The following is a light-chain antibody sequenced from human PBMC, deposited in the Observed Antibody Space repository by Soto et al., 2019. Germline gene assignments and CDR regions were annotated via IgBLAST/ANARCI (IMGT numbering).Light chain of an antibody. CDR1: QTVSSSF. J-gene: IGKJ4*01. Sequence: EIVLTQSPGTLSLSPGERATLSCRASQTVSSSFLGWYQQKPGQAPRLLIYGASSRATGIPDRFSGSGSGTDFTLTISRLEPEDFAVYYCQQYRSSPPLSFGGGTKVEIK. CDR3: QQYRSSPPLS. CDR2: GAS. V-gene: IGKV3-20*01.